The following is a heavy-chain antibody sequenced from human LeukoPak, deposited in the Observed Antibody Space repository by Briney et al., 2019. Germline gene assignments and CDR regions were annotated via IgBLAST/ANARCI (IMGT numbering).Heavy chain of an antibody. CDR2: INHSGST. CDR3: ARFGLSLVVPAAIYGLGAFDI. J-gene: IGHJ3*02. Sequence: KPSETLSLTCAVYGGSFSGYHWSWIRQPPGKGLEWIGEINHSGSTNYNPSLKSRVTISVDTSKNQFSLKLSSVTAADTAVYYCARFGLSLVVPAAIYGLGAFDIWGQGTMVTVSS. D-gene: IGHD2-2*01. V-gene: IGHV4-34*01. CDR1: GGSFSGYH.